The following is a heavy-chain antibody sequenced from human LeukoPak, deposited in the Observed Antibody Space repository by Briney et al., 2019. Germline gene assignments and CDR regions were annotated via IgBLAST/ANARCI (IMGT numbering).Heavy chain of an antibody. D-gene: IGHD6-13*01. CDR2: ISYDGSNK. Sequence: GGSLRLSCAASGFTFSSYAMHWVRQAPGKGLEWVAVISYDGSNKYYADSVKGRFTTSRDNSKNTLYLQMNSLRAEDTAVYYCARSPGIAAAGTRSGDYWGQGTLVTVSS. J-gene: IGHJ4*02. CDR1: GFTFSSYA. CDR3: ARSPGIAAAGTRSGDY. V-gene: IGHV3-30*04.